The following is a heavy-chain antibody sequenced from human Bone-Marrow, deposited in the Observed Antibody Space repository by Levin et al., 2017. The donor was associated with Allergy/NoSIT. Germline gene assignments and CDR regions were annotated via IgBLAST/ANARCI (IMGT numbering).Heavy chain of an antibody. CDR2: ISAYNGNT. CDR1: GYTFTSYG. J-gene: IGHJ5*02. V-gene: IGHV1-18*01. D-gene: IGHD1-26*01. Sequence: ASVKVSCKASGYTFTSYGISWVRQAPGQGLEWMGWISAYNGNTNYAQKLQGRVTMTTDTSTSTAYMELRSLRSDDTAVYYCARGSGSYTDLPTAGWFDPWGQGTLVTVSS. CDR3: ARGSGSYTDLPTAGWFDP.